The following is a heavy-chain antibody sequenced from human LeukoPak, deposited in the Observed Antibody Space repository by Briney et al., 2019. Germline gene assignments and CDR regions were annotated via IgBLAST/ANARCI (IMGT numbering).Heavy chain of an antibody. CDR2: INPNSGGT. Sequence: ASVKVSCKASGYTFTGYYMHWVRQAPGQGLEWMGRINPNSGGTNYAQKFQGRVTMTRDTSISTAYMELSRLRSDDTAVYYCARDRGGGYDSDYWGQGTLVTVSS. J-gene: IGHJ4*02. D-gene: IGHD5-12*01. CDR1: GYTFTGYY. CDR3: ARDRGGGYDSDY. V-gene: IGHV1-2*06.